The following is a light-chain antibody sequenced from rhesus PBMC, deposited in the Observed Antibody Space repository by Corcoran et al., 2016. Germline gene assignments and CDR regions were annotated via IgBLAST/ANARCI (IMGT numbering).Light chain of an antibody. CDR2: GAS. CDR3: QQYNNWNS. V-gene: IGKV3S9*01. CDR1: QSVSSY. Sequence: EIVMTQSPATLSLSPGERATLSCRASQSVSSYVAWVRQKPGQAPRLRIYGASSRATGIPDRFSGSGSGTDFTLIINSLGPENVGVYSCQQYNNWNSFGQGTKVEIQ. J-gene: IGKJ2*01.